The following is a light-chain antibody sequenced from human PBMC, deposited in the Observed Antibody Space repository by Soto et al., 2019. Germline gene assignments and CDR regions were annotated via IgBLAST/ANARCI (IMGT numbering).Light chain of an antibody. CDR1: TSNIGSNT. CDR2: YDN. CDR3: AAWDDSLNGRV. V-gene: IGLV1-44*01. J-gene: IGLJ1*01. Sequence: QSVLTQPPSASGTPGQGVTISCSGSTSNIGSNTVNWYQQLPGTAPKLLIYYDNLRPSGVPDRISGSKSGTSASLAISGLQSDDEADYYCAAWDDSLNGRVFGTGTKVTVL.